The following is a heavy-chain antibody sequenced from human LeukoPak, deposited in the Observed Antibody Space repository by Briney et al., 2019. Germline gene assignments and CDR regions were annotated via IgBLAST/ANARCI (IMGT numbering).Heavy chain of an antibody. CDR1: GFTFSSYE. J-gene: IGHJ3*02. CDR2: ISSSGSTI. V-gene: IGHV3-48*03. CDR3: AREDYWGAFDI. D-gene: IGHD3-16*01. Sequence: GGSLRLSCAASGFTFSSYEMNWVRQAPGKGLEWVSYISSSGSTIYYADSVKGRFTISRDNAKNSLYLQMNSLRAEDTAVYYCAREDYWGAFDIWGQGTMVTVSS.